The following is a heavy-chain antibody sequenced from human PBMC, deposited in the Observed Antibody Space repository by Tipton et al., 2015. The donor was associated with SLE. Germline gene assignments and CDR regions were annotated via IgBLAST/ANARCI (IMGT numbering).Heavy chain of an antibody. V-gene: IGHV4-34*01. CDR1: GGSFSGYY. Sequence: TLSLTCAVYGGSFSGYYWSWIRQPPGKGLEWIGEIYYSGSTYYNPSLKSRVTISVDTSKNQFSLKLSSVTAADTAVYYCARVGEPNHYDFWSGYHYWYFDLWGRGTLVTVSS. CDR3: ARVGEPNHYDFWSGYHYWYFDL. J-gene: IGHJ2*01. CDR2: IYYSGST. D-gene: IGHD3-3*01.